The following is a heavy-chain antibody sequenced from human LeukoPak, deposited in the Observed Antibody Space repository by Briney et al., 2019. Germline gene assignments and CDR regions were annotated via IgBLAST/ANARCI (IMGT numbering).Heavy chain of an antibody. J-gene: IGHJ5*02. D-gene: IGHD3-3*01. CDR2: ISSSSSTI. CDR1: GFIFSSYG. V-gene: IGHV3-48*01. Sequence: PGGSLRLSCAASGFIFSSYGMNWVRQAPGKGLEWVSYISSSSSTIYYANSVKGRFTISRDNAKNSLYPQMNSLRAEDTAVYYCARDRSGGDDFWSGYYTNYFDPWGQGTLVTVSS. CDR3: ARDRSGGDDFWSGYYTNYFDP.